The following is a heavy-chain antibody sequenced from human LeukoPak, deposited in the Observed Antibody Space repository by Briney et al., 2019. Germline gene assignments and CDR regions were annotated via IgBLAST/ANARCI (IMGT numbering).Heavy chain of an antibody. Sequence: GGSLRLSCAASGFTFSSYAMHWVRQAPGKGLEWVAVISYDGSNKYYADSVKGRFIISRDNAKNLLSLQMNSLRAEDTAMYYCARLLGEATIYDLWGQGTLVTVSS. CDR3: ARLLGEATIYDL. D-gene: IGHD3-16*01. J-gene: IGHJ5*02. V-gene: IGHV3-30-3*01. CDR1: GFTFSSYA. CDR2: ISYDGSNK.